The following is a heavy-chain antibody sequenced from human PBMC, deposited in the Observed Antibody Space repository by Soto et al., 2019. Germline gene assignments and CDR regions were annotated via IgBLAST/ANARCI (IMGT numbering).Heavy chain of an antibody. CDR3: AGSTSHYWYYMDV. Sequence: QVPLQASGPGLVKPSQTLSLTCVISGDSVSSNSAAWNWIRQSPSRGLEWLGRTYYRTRWYYDFAVSVRGRMTASPDTSNNQFSRQLTSVTSEDTAVDYCAGSTSHYWYYMDVWGKGTTVTFSS. D-gene: IGHD1-7*01. CDR1: GDSVSSNSAA. V-gene: IGHV6-1*01. J-gene: IGHJ6*03. CDR2: TYYRTRWYY.